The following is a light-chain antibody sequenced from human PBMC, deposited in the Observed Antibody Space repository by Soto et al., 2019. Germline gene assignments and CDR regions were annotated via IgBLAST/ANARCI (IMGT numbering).Light chain of an antibody. J-gene: IGKJ1*01. CDR1: QSISSW. CDR3: QQYNSYSGT. CDR2: DAS. V-gene: IGKV1-5*01. Sequence: DIQMTQSPSTLSASVGDRVTITCRASQSISSWLAWYQQKPGKAPKVLIYDASSLESGVPSRFSGSGSGTEFTLTISSLQPDDFVTYYCQQYNSYSGTFGQGTKVEIK.